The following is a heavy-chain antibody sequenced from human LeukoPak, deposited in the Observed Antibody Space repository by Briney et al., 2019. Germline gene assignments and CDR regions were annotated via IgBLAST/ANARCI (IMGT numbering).Heavy chain of an antibody. CDR2: IAYDGSRA. Sequence: QPGRSLRLSCAGSGFTFDGYGMHWFRKTPGKGLEWVAVIAYDGSRAFYADSVKGRFTISRDNSKNTMSVQMDDLRAEDTAVYYCTRYNNDHFDYWGQGTLVAVSS. D-gene: IGHD1-14*01. V-gene: IGHV3-33*01. J-gene: IGHJ4*02. CDR3: TRYNNDHFDY. CDR1: GFTFDGYG.